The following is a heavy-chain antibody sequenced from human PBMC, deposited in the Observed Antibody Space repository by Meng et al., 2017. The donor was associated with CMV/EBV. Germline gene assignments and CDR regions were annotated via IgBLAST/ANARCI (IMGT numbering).Heavy chain of an antibody. Sequence: GESLKISCAASGFTFSSYWMSWVRQAPGKGLEWVANINQDGSEKNYVDSVKGRFTISRDNAKNSLYLQMNSLRAEDTAVYYCWAFCSGYYAIGTGGMDVWGQGTTVTVSS. V-gene: IGHV3-7*01. CDR2: INQDGSEK. J-gene: IGHJ6*02. CDR1: GFTFSSYW. D-gene: IGHD3-3*01. CDR3: WAFCSGYYAIGTGGMDV.